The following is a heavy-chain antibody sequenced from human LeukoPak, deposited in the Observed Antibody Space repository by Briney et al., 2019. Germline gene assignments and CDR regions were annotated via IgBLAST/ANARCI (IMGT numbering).Heavy chain of an antibody. CDR2: IYYTGST. Sequence: SETLSLTCTVSGDSITNYFWSWIRQPPGKGLEWIGYIYYTGSTNYKPSLRSRVTISVDTSTNQFSLRLRSLTAADTAVYYCARGRVAYSAYYFDYWGQGTLVTVSS. D-gene: IGHD2-15*01. V-gene: IGHV4-59*01. CDR1: GDSITNYF. CDR3: ARGRVAYSAYYFDY. J-gene: IGHJ4*02.